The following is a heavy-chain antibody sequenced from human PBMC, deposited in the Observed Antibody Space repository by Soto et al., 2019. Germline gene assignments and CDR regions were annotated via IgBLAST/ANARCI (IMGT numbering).Heavy chain of an antibody. J-gene: IGHJ4*02. V-gene: IGHV3-23*01. CDR3: TTDLNVGNY. CDR2: ISGSGGST. CDR1: GFTFSSYA. Sequence: GGSLRLSCAASGFTFSSYAMSWVRQAPGKGLEWASAISGSGGSTYYADSVKGRFTISRDNSRNTLYLQMNSLKTEDTAVYYCTTDLNVGNYWGQGTLVTVSS. D-gene: IGHD2-15*01.